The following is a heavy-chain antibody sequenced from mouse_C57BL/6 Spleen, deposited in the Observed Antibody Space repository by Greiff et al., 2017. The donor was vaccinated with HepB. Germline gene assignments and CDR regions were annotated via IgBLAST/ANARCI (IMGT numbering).Heavy chain of an antibody. D-gene: IGHD2-1*01. Sequence: QVHVKQSGAELVRPGASVTLSCKASGYTFTDYEMHWVKQTPVHGLEWIGAIDPETGGTAYNQKFKGKAILTADKSSSTAYMELRSLTSEDSAVYYCTRCIYYGNYDYWGQGTTLTVSS. CDR2: IDPETGGT. V-gene: IGHV1-15*01. J-gene: IGHJ2*01. CDR1: GYTFTDYE. CDR3: TRCIYYGNYDY.